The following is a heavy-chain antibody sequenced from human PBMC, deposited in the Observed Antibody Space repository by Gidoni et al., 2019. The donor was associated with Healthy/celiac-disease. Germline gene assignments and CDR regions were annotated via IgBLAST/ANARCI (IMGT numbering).Heavy chain of an antibody. D-gene: IGHD2-15*01. Sequence: QVQLQESGPGLVKPSETLSLTCTVSGGSISSYYWSWIRQPPGKGLEWIGYLYYSGSTNYKPSHKSRVTISVDTSKNQFSLKLSSVTAADTAVYYCARDFCSGGSCYGFDYWSQGTLVTVSS. J-gene: IGHJ4*02. CDR2: LYYSGST. CDR3: ARDFCSGGSCYGFDY. CDR1: GGSISSYY. V-gene: IGHV4-59*01.